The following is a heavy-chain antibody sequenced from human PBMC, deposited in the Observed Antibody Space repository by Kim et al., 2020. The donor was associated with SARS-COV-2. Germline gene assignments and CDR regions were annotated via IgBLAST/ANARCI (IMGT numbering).Heavy chain of an antibody. J-gene: IGHJ4*02. CDR3: ARGGRPGYYVMDY. V-gene: IGHV4-39*01. CDR2: IYYSGST. Sequence: SETLSLTCTVSGGSISSSSYYWGWIRQPPGKGLEWIGSIYYSGSTYYNPSLKSRVTISVDTSKNQFSLKLSSVTAADTAVYYCARGGRPGYYVMDYWGQG. CDR1: GGSISSSSYY. D-gene: IGHD3-9*01.